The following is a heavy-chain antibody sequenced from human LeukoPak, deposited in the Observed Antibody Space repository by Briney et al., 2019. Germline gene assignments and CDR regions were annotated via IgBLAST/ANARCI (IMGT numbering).Heavy chain of an antibody. D-gene: IGHD1-26*01. J-gene: IGHJ4*02. V-gene: IGHV1-69*01. Sequence: SVKVSCTPSGGTFNNYAISWVRQAPGQGLEWMGGIILIFGTPNYPQNFQVRVTITADESTSTAYMELSSLRSEDTAVYYCARDYVIQKWVSLGLWGQGALVTVSS. CDR1: GGTFNNYA. CDR3: ARDYVIQKWVSLGL. CDR2: IILIFGTP.